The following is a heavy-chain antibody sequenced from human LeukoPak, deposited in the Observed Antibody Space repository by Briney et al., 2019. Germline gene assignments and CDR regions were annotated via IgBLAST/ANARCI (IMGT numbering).Heavy chain of an antibody. Sequence: PSETPSLTFAVSGYSISSGYDWGWIRQPPGKGLEWIGSIYHSGSTYYNPTLKSRVTISVDTSKNQFSLKLSSVTAADTAVYYCARQRPSIAARRGGFDYWGQGTLVTVSS. D-gene: IGHD6-6*01. CDR3: ARQRPSIAARRGGFDY. J-gene: IGHJ4*02. CDR1: GYSISSGYD. CDR2: IYHSGST. V-gene: IGHV4-38-2*01.